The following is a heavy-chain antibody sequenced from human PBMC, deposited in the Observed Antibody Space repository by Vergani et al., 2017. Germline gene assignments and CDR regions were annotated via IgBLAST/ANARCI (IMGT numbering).Heavy chain of an antibody. CDR1: ADSISSGSYY. D-gene: IGHD6-19*01. CDR2: IYYSGLT. Sequence: QLQLQQSGPGLVKPSETLFLTCTVSADSISSGSYYWGCIRQPPGKSLEWIGSIYYSGLTYYNPSLKSRVAISVDTSKNQFSLKVTSMTAADTAVYFCARQRPGSGWSPGDFDDWGQGILVTVSS. J-gene: IGHJ4*02. V-gene: IGHV4-39*01. CDR3: ARQRPGSGWSPGDFDD.